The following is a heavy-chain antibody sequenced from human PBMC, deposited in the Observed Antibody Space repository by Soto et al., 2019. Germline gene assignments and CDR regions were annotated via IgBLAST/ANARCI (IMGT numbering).Heavy chain of an antibody. J-gene: IGHJ4*02. CDR1: GGSIISGVYS. CDR3: AREDSGAFFDF. V-gene: IGHV4-30-2*01. CDR2: IYSGTT. D-gene: IGHD2-15*01. Sequence: SETLSLTCAVSGGSIISGVYSWSWIRHPPGKGLEWIGYIYSGTTHYNPSLESRVTIAMDRSKNQVSLSLKSVTAADTAVYYCAREDSGAFFDFWGQGTLVTVSS.